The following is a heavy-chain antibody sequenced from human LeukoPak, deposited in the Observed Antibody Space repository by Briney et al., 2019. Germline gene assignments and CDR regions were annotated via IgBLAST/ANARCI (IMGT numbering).Heavy chain of an antibody. CDR3: ARNHPSRIGGWPLFDY. CDR2: ISSSGNTI. D-gene: IGHD6-19*01. Sequence: GGSLRLSCAVSGITFSDYYMSWIRQAPGKAPEWLSYISSSGNTIYYADSVKGQGRFTISRDNAKNSLYLQINSLRAEDTAVYFCARNHPSRIGGWPLFDYWGRGTLVTVSS. J-gene: IGHJ4*02. CDR1: GITFSDYY. V-gene: IGHV3-11*01.